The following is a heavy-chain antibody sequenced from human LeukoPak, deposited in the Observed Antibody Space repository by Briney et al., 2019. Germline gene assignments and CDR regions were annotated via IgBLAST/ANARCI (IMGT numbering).Heavy chain of an antibody. J-gene: IGHJ6*04. CDR2: ISAYNGNT. V-gene: IGHV1-18*04. CDR1: GYTFTSYG. D-gene: IGHD2-2*01. CDR3: ARDAEYQLLSEYGMDV. Sequence: ASVKVSCKASGYTFTSYGISWVRQAPGQGLEWMGWISAYNGNTNYAQKLQGRVTMTTDTSTSTACMELRSLRSDDTAVYYCARDAEYQLLSEYGMDVWGKGTTVTVSS.